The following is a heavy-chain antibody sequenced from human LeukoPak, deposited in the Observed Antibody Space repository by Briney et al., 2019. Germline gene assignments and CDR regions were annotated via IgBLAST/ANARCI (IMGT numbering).Heavy chain of an antibody. Sequence: GGSLRLSCAASGFTFRTSAMSWVRQAPGRGLQWVSSINGADYSTYYADSVKGRFTISRDSSKNIPYLQMNSLRTDDTAIYYCTSANPTPRGINFDSWGQGTLVTVSS. V-gene: IGHV3-23*01. CDR2: INGADYST. CDR1: GFTFRTSA. CDR3: TSANPTPRGINFDS. J-gene: IGHJ4*02. D-gene: IGHD3-10*01.